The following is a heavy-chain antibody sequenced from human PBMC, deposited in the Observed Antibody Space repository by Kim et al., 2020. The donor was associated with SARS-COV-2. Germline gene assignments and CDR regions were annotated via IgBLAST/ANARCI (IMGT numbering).Heavy chain of an antibody. Sequence: SETLSLTCAVYGGSFSGYYWSWIRQPPGKGLEWIWEINHSGSTNYNPSLKSRVTISVDTSKNQFSLKLSSVTAADTAVYYCARSYYDSSGYYPAYFDYWGQGTLVTVSS. J-gene: IGHJ4*02. CDR1: GGSFSGYY. CDR2: INHSGST. CDR3: ARSYYDSSGYYPAYFDY. D-gene: IGHD3-22*01. V-gene: IGHV4-34*01.